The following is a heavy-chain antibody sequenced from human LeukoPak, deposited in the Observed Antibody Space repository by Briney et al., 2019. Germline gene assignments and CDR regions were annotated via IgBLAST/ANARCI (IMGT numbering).Heavy chain of an antibody. V-gene: IGHV1-3*01. CDR1: GYTFTSYA. J-gene: IGHJ3*02. CDR2: INAGNGNT. Sequence: ASVKVSCKASGYTFTSYAMHWVRQAPGQRLEWMGWINAGNGNTKYSQKFQGRVTITRDTSASTAYMELSSLRSEDTAVYYCARDQRAAHAFDIWGQGTMVTVSS. CDR3: ARDQRAAHAFDI.